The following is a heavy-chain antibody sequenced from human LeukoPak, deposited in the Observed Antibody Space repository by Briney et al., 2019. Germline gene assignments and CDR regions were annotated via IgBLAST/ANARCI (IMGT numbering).Heavy chain of an antibody. CDR3: ATYTAYRGDF. V-gene: IGHV4-4*07. CDR2: IHTSGIT. Sequence: PSETLSLTCTVSGGSISSYYWSWIRQPPGKGLEWIGHIHTSGITNFNPSLKSRATMSIDTSKNQFSLKLSSVTAADTAIYYCATYTAYRGDFWGQGTLVTVSS. J-gene: IGHJ4*02. CDR1: GGSISSYY. D-gene: IGHD3-16*01.